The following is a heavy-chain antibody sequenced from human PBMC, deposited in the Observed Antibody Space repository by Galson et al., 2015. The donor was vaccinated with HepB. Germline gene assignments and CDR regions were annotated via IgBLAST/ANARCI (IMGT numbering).Heavy chain of an antibody. Sequence: VSCKASGYSFTSYGISWVRQAPGQGLEWMGWISAGNGGTKYLQKFQGRVTITRDTSTNTAYMELTTLRSEDTAVYYCAPIDYGDYWGQGTLVTVSS. V-gene: IGHV1-18*01. CDR3: APIDYGDY. CDR2: ISAGNGGT. CDR1: GYSFTSYG. J-gene: IGHJ4*02.